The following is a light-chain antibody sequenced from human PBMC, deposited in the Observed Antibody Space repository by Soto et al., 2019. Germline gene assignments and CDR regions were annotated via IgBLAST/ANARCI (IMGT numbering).Light chain of an antibody. CDR1: QSLLHSNGYNY. J-gene: IGKJ4*01. CDR3: MQALQTPLT. V-gene: IGKV2-28*01. CDR2: LGS. Sequence: DIVMTQSPLSLPVTPGEPASISCRSSQSLLHSNGYNYLDWYLQKPGQSPQFLIYLGSNRASGVPDRFSDSGSGTDFTLKISRVEAEDVGVYYCMQALQTPLTFGGGTKVEIK.